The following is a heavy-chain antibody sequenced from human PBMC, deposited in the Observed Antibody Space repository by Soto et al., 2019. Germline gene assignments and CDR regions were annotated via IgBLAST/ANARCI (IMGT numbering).Heavy chain of an antibody. V-gene: IGHV4-31*03. CDR3: ARDRGSYGSGSSYTWFDP. CDR2: IYYSGST. CDR1: GGSISSGGYY. J-gene: IGHJ5*02. Sequence: SETLSLTCTVSGGSISSGGYYWSWIRQHPGKGLEWIGYIYYSGSTYYNPSLKSRVIISVDTSKNQFSLKLSSVTAADTAVYYCARDRGSYGSGSSYTWFDPWRQGTLVTVSS. D-gene: IGHD3-10*01.